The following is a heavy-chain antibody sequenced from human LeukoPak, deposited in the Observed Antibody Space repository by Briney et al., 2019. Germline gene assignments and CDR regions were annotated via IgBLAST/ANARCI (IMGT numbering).Heavy chain of an antibody. D-gene: IGHD2-2*01. CDR2: IYPGDSDT. CDR3: ARHISCSSTSCHGEWFDP. J-gene: IGHJ5*02. Sequence: GESLKISCKASGYSFTSYWIGWVRQMPGKGLEWMGIIYPGDSDTRYSPSFQGQVTISADKSISTAYLQWSSLKASDTAMYYCARHISCSSTSCHGEWFDPWGQGTLVTVSS. CDR1: GYSFTSYW. V-gene: IGHV5-51*01.